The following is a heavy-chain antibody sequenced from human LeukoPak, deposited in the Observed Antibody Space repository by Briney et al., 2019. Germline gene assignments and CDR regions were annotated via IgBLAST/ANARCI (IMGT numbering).Heavy chain of an antibody. V-gene: IGHV4-34*01. CDR2: INHSGST. Sequence: PSETLSLTCAVYGGSFSGYYWSWIRQPPGKGLEWIGEINHSGSTNYNPSLKSRVTISVDTSKHQFSLKLSSVTAADTAVYYCARRVTVTTLRYFDYWGQGTLVTVSS. CDR3: ARRVTVTTLRYFDY. CDR1: GGSFSGYY. J-gene: IGHJ4*02. D-gene: IGHD4-17*01.